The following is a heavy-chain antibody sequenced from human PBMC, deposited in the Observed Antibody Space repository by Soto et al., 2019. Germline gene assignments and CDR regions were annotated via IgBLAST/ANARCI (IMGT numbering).Heavy chain of an antibody. CDR2: TYYRSKWYN. D-gene: IGHD6-19*01. J-gene: IGHJ6*02. CDR1: GDSVSSNSAA. CDR3: ARAQYSSGWYYYYYGMDV. V-gene: IGHV6-1*01. Sequence: SQTLSLTCAISGDSVSSNSAAWNWIRQSPSRGLEWLGRTYYRSKWYNDYAVSVKSRITINPDTSKNQFSLQLNSGTPEDTAVYYCARAQYSSGWYYYYYGMDVWGQGTTVTVSS.